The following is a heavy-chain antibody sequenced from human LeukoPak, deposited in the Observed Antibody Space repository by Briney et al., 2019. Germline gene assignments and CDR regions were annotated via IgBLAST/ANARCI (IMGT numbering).Heavy chain of an antibody. CDR1: GFTFNIFS. CDR2: IGSSGDGAI. V-gene: IGHV3-48*01. Sequence: GGSLRLSCAASGFTFNIFSMNWVRQAPGKGLEWLSYIGSSGDGAIFYRDSVKGRFTVSRDNSKNTLYLQMNSLRAEDTAVYYCAKDPPYTIFGVVIPPYGMDVWGQGTTVTVSS. CDR3: AKDPPYTIFGVVIPPYGMDV. J-gene: IGHJ6*02. D-gene: IGHD3-3*01.